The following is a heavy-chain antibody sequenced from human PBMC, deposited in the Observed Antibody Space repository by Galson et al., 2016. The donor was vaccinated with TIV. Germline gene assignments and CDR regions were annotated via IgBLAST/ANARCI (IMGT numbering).Heavy chain of an antibody. D-gene: IGHD4-23*01. Sequence: SLRLSCAASGFTFSNYWMHWVRQSPGEGLIYVSRINTDGDASDYADSVKGRFTISRDNVKNIVFLQMTALRVEDTAVYYCARGNPGNPNFWGQGTTVIVSS. V-gene: IGHV3-74*01. CDR1: GFTFSNYW. CDR2: INTDGDAS. J-gene: IGHJ6*02. CDR3: ARGNPGNPNF.